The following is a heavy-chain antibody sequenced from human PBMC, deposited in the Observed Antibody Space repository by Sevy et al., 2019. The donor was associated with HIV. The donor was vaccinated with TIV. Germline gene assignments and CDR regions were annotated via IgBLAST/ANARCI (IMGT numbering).Heavy chain of an antibody. Sequence: GGSLRLSCAASGFTFSSYDMHWVRQATGKGLEWVSAIGTAGDTYYPGSVKGRFPISRENAKYSLYLQMNSLRAGDTAVYYCARGIGYRDAFDIWGQGTMVTVSS. J-gene: IGHJ3*02. V-gene: IGHV3-13*01. CDR1: GFTFSSYD. D-gene: IGHD3-3*01. CDR2: IGTAGDT. CDR3: ARGIGYRDAFDI.